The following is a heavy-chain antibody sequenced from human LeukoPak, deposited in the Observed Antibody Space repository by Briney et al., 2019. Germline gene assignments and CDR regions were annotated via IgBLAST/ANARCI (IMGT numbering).Heavy chain of an antibody. CDR2: ISTGSTYT. Sequence: GGSLRLSCAASGFTFSDYYMTWIRQAPGKGLEWLSYISTGSTYTNYANSVKGRFTISRDNAKNSLYLQLNSLRAEDTAVYYCTREDNWYFDLWGRGTLVTVSS. CDR1: GFTFSDYY. CDR3: TREDNWYFDL. J-gene: IGHJ2*01. V-gene: IGHV3-11*05.